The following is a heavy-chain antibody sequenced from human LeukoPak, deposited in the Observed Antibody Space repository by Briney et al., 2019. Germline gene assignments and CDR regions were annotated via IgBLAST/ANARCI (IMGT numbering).Heavy chain of an antibody. V-gene: IGHV3-21*01. CDR2: ISSSSSYI. Sequence: GGSLRLSCAASGFTFSSYSMNWVRQAPGKGLEWVSSISSSSSYIYYADSVKGRFTISRDNAKNSLYLQMNSLRAADAAVYYCARQPRDYYDSSGYYYAAYFDYWGQGTLVTVSS. CDR1: GFTFSSYS. J-gene: IGHJ4*02. D-gene: IGHD3-22*01. CDR3: ARQPRDYYDSSGYYYAAYFDY.